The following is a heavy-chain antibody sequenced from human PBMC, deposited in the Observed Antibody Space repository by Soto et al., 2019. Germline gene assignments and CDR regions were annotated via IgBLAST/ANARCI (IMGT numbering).Heavy chain of an antibody. J-gene: IGHJ6*03. CDR2: FNNVGSI. Sequence: EVQLVESGGGVVQPGGSLRLSCAASGFAVSSKYMSWVRQPPGWEPEWVALFNNVGSIYYSDSETGRFTISRDSSKNTLELQLNSLRAEDTAVYYCVRDDVYCGGGRCFGVPMDVWGKGTTVTVSS. CDR3: VRDDVYCGGGRCFGVPMDV. V-gene: IGHV3-66*01. D-gene: IGHD2-15*01. CDR1: GFAVSSKY.